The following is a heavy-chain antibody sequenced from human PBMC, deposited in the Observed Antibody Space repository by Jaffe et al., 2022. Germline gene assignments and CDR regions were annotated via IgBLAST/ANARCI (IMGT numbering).Heavy chain of an antibody. J-gene: IGHJ4*02. D-gene: IGHD3-3*01. Sequence: QITLKESGPTLVKPTQTLTLTCTFSGFSLSTSGVGVGWIRQPPGKALEWLALIYWNDDKRYSPSLKSRLTITKDTSKNQVVLTMTNMDPVDTATYYCAHSIFEYDFWSGYDLYYFDYWGQGTLVTVSS. CDR3: AHSIFEYDFWSGYDLYYFDY. CDR2: IYWNDDK. V-gene: IGHV2-5*01. CDR1: GFSLSTSGVG.